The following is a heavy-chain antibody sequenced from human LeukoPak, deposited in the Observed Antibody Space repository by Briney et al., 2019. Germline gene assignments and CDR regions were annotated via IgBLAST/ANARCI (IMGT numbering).Heavy chain of an antibody. CDR3: ARRAVGNSYYYSMDV. Sequence: GASVKVSCKASGYTLISYDINWVRQVTGQGLEWMGWMNPKSGNTGYAQKFQGRVTITRNTSISTAFMELSSLRSEDTAVYYCARRAVGNSYYYSMDVWGKGTTVTVSS. J-gene: IGHJ6*03. CDR1: GYTLISYD. CDR2: MNPKSGNT. V-gene: IGHV1-8*01. D-gene: IGHD6-19*01.